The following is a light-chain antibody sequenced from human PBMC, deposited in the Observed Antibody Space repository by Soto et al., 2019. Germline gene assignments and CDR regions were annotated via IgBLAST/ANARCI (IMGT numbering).Light chain of an antibody. Sequence: EIVMSQSPATVSVSTGERATLPCRASQSVSSNLAWYQQKPGQAPRLLIYGASTRATGIPARFSGSGSGTEFTLTISSLQSEDFAVYYCQQYNNWPRTFGQGTMVDIK. CDR2: GAS. CDR3: QQYNNWPRT. J-gene: IGKJ1*01. CDR1: QSVSSN. V-gene: IGKV3D-15*01.